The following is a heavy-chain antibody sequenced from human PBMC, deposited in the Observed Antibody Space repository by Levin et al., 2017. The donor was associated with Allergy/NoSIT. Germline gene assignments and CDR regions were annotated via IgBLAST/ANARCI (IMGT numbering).Heavy chain of an antibody. V-gene: IGHV3-7*01. CDR1: GFTFSNYW. D-gene: IGHD3-16*01. Sequence: QSGGSLRLSCVASGFTFSNYWMTWVRQAPGKGLEWVANIKEDGSERHYVDSVKGRFTISRDNAKNSLYLQMDSLRAEDTAVYYCGRHGGAVSSWGQGTLVTVSS. CDR3: GRHGGAVSS. J-gene: IGHJ5*02. CDR2: IKEDGSER.